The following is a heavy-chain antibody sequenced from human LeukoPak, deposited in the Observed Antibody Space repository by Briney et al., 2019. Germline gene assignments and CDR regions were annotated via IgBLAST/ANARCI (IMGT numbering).Heavy chain of an antibody. J-gene: IGHJ5*02. Sequence: SETLSLTCAVSGGSISSSNWWSWVRQPPGKGLEWIGETYHSGSTNYNPSLKSRVTISVDKSKNQFSLKLSSVTAADTAVYYCARVSVLWFGELPNGYNWFDPWGQGTLVTVSS. CDR1: GGSISSSNW. CDR2: TYHSGST. V-gene: IGHV4-4*02. CDR3: ARVSVLWFGELPNGYNWFDP. D-gene: IGHD3-10*01.